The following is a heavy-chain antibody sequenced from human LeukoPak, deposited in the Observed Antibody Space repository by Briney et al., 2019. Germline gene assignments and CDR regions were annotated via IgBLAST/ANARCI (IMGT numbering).Heavy chain of an antibody. CDR1: GYSISSGYY. J-gene: IGHJ6*03. CDR3: ARVAVFGRSSNYYYMDV. V-gene: IGHV4-38-2*01. D-gene: IGHD3-16*01. CDR2: IYHRGNT. Sequence: PSETLSLTCAVSGYSISSGYYWGWIRQPPGKGLEWIGCIYHRGNTYYNPSLKSRVTISVDTSKNQFSLKLSSVTAADTAVYYCARVAVFGRSSNYYYMDVWGKGTTVTVSS.